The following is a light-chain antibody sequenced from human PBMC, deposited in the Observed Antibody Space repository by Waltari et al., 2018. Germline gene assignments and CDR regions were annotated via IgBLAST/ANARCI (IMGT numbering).Light chain of an antibody. J-gene: IGKJ1*01. CDR1: QSVGWS. CDR2: GAS. V-gene: IGKV3-20*01. Sequence: EIVLTQSPGTLSLSPGDSATLSCRASQSVGWSLAWYQQKPGQAPRLLIYGASTRAPGIPDRFSGGGSGTDFSLTISRLEPEDFAVYHCQHYVRLPVTFGQGTKVEIK. CDR3: QHYVRLPVT.